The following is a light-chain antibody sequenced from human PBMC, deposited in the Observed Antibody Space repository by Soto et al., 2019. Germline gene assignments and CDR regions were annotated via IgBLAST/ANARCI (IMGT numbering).Light chain of an antibody. J-gene: IGKJ1*01. V-gene: IGKV1-39*01. Sequence: DIQMTQSPSSLSESAGDRVTITCRASQGISTYLNWYQQKPGKAPKLLIYAASSLQSGVPSRFSGSGSETDFTLTISSMXXXXFATYSCQQSYSTTWTFGQGTKVDIK. CDR3: QQSYSTTWT. CDR2: AAS. CDR1: QGISTY.